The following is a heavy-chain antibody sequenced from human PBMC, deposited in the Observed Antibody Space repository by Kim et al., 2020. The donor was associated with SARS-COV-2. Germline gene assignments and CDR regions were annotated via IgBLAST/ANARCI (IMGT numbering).Heavy chain of an antibody. D-gene: IGHD3-22*01. CDR1: GFNFSTYT. CDR3: AIGGLSSGYRY. J-gene: IGHJ4*02. V-gene: IGHV3-21*01. Sequence: GGSLRLSCAASGFNFSTYTMNWVRQAPRKGLEWVSSISGRYSYIFYDDSLKGRFTVSRDHAKNSLDLQMSSLTAEDTAVYYCAIGGLSSGYRYWGQGTLVTVSS. CDR2: ISGRYSYI.